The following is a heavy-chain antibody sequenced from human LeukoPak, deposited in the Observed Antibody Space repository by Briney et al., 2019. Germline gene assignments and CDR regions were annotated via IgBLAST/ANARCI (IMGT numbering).Heavy chain of an antibody. Sequence: SETLSLTCTVSGDSIRSYYWSWIRQPPGKGLEWIGYLYYSGSTNYNPSLKSRVTMSVDRSKNQFSLKLSSVTAADTAVYYCARTYGPSNWFDPWGQGTLVIVSS. CDR1: GDSIRSYY. CDR3: ARTYGPSNWFDP. V-gene: IGHV4-59*12. J-gene: IGHJ5*02. CDR2: LYYSGST. D-gene: IGHD3-10*01.